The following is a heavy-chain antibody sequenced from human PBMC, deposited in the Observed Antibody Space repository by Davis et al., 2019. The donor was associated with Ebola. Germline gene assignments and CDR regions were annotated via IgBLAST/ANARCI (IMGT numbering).Heavy chain of an antibody. J-gene: IGHJ4*02. Sequence: PSETLSLTCAVYGGSFSGYYWSWIRQPPGKGLEWIGEINHSGSTNYNPSLKSRVTISVDTSKNQFSLKLSSVTAADTAVYYCARVSHTTAAGTLYFDYWGQGTLVTVSS. V-gene: IGHV4-34*01. CDR2: INHSGST. CDR3: ARVSHTTAAGTLYFDY. CDR1: GGSFSGYY. D-gene: IGHD6-13*01.